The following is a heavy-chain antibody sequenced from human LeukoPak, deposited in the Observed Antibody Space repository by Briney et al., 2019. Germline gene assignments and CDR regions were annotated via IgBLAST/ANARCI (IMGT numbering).Heavy chain of an antibody. CDR2: IWYDGSNK. J-gene: IGHJ4*02. Sequence: GGSLRLSCAASGFTFSSYGMHWVRQAPGKGLEWVAVIWYDGSNKYYADSVKGRFTISRDNSKNTLYLQMNSLRAEDTAVYYCAREFRIAVAGTGYFDYWGQGTLVTVSS. V-gene: IGHV3-33*01. CDR1: GFTFSSYG. CDR3: AREFRIAVAGTGYFDY. D-gene: IGHD6-19*01.